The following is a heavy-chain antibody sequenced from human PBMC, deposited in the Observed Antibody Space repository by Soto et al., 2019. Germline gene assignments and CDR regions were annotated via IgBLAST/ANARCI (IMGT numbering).Heavy chain of an antibody. Sequence: QVQLQEMGPGLVRPSETLSLTCTVSGGSISGGVHSWSWIRQPPGKGLEWIGLIFDSGSTYYNPSLKSRITISVHTSKNQCSLMLSSVTAADTAVYYCAREIMPLTNDWYYDLWGRGTLVTVSS. D-gene: IGHD2-8*01. J-gene: IGHJ2*01. CDR1: GGSISGGVHS. V-gene: IGHV4-30-4*01. CDR2: IFDSGST. CDR3: AREIMPLTNDWYYDL.